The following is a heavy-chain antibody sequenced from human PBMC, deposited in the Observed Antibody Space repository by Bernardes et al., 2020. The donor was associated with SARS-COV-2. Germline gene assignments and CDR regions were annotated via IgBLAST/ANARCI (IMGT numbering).Heavy chain of an antibody. CDR2: ISFSSSHI. CDR1: GFTFSSNS. Sequence: GGSLRLSCVASGFTFSSNSMHWVRQAPGQGLEWVSSISFSSSHIYYADSLKGRFTISRDNAKNSLYLQLNSLTAEDTAVYYCARFGGYYHGSAFDIWGQGRMVAVAS. CDR3: ARFGGYYHGSAFDI. D-gene: IGHD5-18*01. J-gene: IGHJ3*02. V-gene: IGHV3-21*01.